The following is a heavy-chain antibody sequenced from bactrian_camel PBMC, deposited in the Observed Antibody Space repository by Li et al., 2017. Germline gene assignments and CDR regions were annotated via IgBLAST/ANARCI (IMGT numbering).Heavy chain of an antibody. Sequence: DVQLVESGGGLVQPGESLRLSCAASGFIFRDHYMNWVRQAPGQAREGIVGIGTGTGSTYYADSVKGRFTISQNSAKNTVYLQMDSLKPEDTAMYYCAASVRVGCYSGSPREYEYNIWGQGTQVTVS. D-gene: IGHD3*01. CDR2: IGTGTGST. J-gene: IGHJ4*01. CDR3: AASVRVGCYSGSPREYEYNI. CDR1: GFIFRDHY. V-gene: IGHV3S40*01.